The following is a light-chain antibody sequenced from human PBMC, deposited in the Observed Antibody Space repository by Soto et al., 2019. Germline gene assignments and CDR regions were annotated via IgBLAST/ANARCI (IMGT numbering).Light chain of an antibody. CDR2: GAA. CDR1: QSVSTN. Sequence: DRVMTQSPFTLSASPGERATLSCRASQSVSTNLAWYQQKPGQAPSRLIYGAATRATGIPARFSGSGSGTEFTLTISSLQSADFAVYYCQQYNNWPPYTFGQGTKLEIK. V-gene: IGKV3-15*01. CDR3: QQYNNWPPYT. J-gene: IGKJ2*01.